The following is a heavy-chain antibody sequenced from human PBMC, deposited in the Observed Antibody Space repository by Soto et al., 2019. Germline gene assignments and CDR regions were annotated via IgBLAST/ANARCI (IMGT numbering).Heavy chain of an antibody. Sequence: QVQLEESGGGVVQPGRSLRLSCAASGFTFSSSVMHWVRQAPGRGLEWVAVIWSDGSKKYYADSVTGRFAISRDNSINTLYLQMRSLWAEDTAVYYCASEVLLSGYHSALDVWGQGTTVTVAS. CDR3: ASEVLLSGYHSALDV. J-gene: IGHJ6*02. CDR1: GFTFSSSV. CDR2: IWSDGSKK. D-gene: IGHD3-3*01. V-gene: IGHV3-33*01.